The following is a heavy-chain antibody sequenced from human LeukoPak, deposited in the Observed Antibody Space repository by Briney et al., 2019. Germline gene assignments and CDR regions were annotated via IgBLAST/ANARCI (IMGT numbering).Heavy chain of an antibody. CDR3: ARADDITIFGVVEGTFDY. D-gene: IGHD3-3*01. CDR2: INPNSGGT. CDR1: EYTFTAYY. J-gene: IGHJ4*02. Sequence: GAPVKVSCKASEYTFTAYYMHWVRQAPGQGLEWLGRINPNSGGTNYAQKFQGRVNMTRDTSINTAYMELSRLRSDDTAVYYCARADDITIFGVVEGTFDYWGQGTLVTVSS. V-gene: IGHV1-2*02.